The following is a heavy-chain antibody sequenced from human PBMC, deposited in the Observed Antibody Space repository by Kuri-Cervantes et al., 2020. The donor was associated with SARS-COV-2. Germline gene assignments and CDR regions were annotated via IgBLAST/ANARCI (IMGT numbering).Heavy chain of an antibody. J-gene: IGHJ4*02. Sequence: GGSLRLSCAASGFTFSSYAMHWVRQAPGKGPEWVAVVSYDGSNKYYADSVKGRFTISRDNSKNMLYLQMNNLRAEDTALYYCARDSYNRGSPGIDYWGQGTRVNVAS. CDR3: ARDSYNRGSPGIDY. CDR1: GFTFSSYA. V-gene: IGHV3-30-3*01. CDR2: VSYDGSNK. D-gene: IGHD1-14*01.